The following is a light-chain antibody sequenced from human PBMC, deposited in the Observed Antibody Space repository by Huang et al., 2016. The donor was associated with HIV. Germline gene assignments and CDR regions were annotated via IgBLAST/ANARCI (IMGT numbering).Light chain of an antibody. CDR3: MQALQPPRT. Sequence: DIVMTQSPLSLHVTPGEPASISCMSSQSLLQSNAYNYLDWYLQKPGQSPHLVIYLSSNRALGVPDRFSGSGSVTYFTLKISRVEAEDVGIYYCMQALQPPRTFGQGTRLEIK. CDR1: QSLLQSNAYNY. V-gene: IGKV2-28*01. CDR2: LSS. J-gene: IGKJ5*01.